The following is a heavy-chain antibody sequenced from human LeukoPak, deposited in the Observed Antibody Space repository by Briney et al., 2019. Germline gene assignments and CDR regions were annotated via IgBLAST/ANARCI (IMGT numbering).Heavy chain of an antibody. J-gene: IGHJ5*02. V-gene: IGHV3-15*01. Sequence: PGGSLRLSYATSGLTFTSAWLTWVRQAPGKGLEWVGRIKSKSVGETTDYAAPVKGRFTISRDDSENTLYQQMNSLKTEDTAVYYCTTHSGNDLRSWGQGTLVTVSS. CDR3: TTHSGNDLRS. CDR1: GLTFTSAW. D-gene: IGHD5-12*01. CDR2: IKSKSVGETT.